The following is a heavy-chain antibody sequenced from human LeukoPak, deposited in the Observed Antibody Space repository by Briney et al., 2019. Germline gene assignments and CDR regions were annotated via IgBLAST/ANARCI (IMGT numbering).Heavy chain of an antibody. V-gene: IGHV4-59*08. CDR1: GGSISSYY. J-gene: IGHJ4*02. CDR2: IYYSGST. D-gene: IGHD4-17*01. Sequence: SETLSLTCTVSGGSISSYYWSWIRQPPGKGLEWIGYIYYSGSTNYNPSLKSRVTISVDTSKNQFSLKLSSVTAADTAVYYCARGRGYGDYGEWGQGTLVTVSS. CDR3: ARGRGYGDYGE.